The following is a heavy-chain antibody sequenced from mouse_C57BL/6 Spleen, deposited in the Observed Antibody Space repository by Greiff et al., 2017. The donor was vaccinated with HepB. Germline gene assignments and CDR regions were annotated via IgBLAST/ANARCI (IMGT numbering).Heavy chain of an antibody. D-gene: IGHD1-1*01. CDR2: IYPGDGAT. CDR1: GYAFSSSW. J-gene: IGHJ4*01. Sequence: VQLQESGPELVKPGASVKISCKASGYAFSSSWMNWVKQRPGKGLEWIGRIYPGDGATNYNGKFKGKATLTADKSSSTAYMQLSSLTSEDSAVYFCRITTVSMDYWGQGTSVTVSS. CDR3: RITTVSMDY. V-gene: IGHV1-82*01.